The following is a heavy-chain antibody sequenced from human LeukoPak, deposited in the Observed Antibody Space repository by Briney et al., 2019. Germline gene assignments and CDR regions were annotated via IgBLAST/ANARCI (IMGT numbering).Heavy chain of an antibody. CDR2: MNPNSGNT. CDR3: ARGGGVRGVINNWFDP. V-gene: IGHV1-8*01. Sequence: GASVKVSCKASGYTFISYDINWVRQATGQGLEWMGWMNPNSGNTGYAQKFRGRVTMTRNTSISTAYMELSSLRSEDTAVYYCARGGGVRGVINNWFDPWGQGTLVTVSS. CDR1: GYTFISYD. J-gene: IGHJ5*02. D-gene: IGHD3-10*01.